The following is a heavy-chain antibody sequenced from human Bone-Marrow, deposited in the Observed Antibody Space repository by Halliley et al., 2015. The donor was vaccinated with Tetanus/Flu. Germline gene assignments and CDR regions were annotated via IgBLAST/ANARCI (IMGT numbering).Heavy chain of an antibody. V-gene: IGHV3-7*04. Sequence: DGSWKHYVDAGPGRFSISRDNAKNSLYLQMNTLRAEDTAVYFCGRGGPYDYDTSGHYAYHYWGQGTLLTVSS. CDR2: DGSWK. CDR3: GRGGPYDYDTSGHYAYHY. D-gene: IGHD3-22*01. J-gene: IGHJ4*02.